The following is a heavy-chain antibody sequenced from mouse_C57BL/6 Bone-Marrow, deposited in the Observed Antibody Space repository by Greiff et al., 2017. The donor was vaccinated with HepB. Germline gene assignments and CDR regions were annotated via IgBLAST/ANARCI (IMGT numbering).Heavy chain of an antibody. CDR2: INPYNGGT. CDR3: ARFYDYYAMDY. V-gene: IGHV1-19*01. Sequence: EVQLQQSGPVLVKPGASVKMSCKASGYTFTDYYMNWVKQSHGKSLEWIGVINPYNGGTSYNQKFKGKATLTVDKSSSTACMELNSLTSEDCAVYYCARFYDYYAMDYWGQGTSVTVSS. D-gene: IGHD2-3*01. CDR1: GYTFTDYY. J-gene: IGHJ4*01.